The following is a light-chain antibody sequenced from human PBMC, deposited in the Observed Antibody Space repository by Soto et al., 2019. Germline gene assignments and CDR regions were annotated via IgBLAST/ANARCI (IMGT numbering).Light chain of an antibody. CDR2: DAS. CDR1: QSVSSY. J-gene: IGKJ5*01. CDR3: QQRSNWIT. Sequence: EIVLTQPPATLSLSPGERATLSCRASQSVSSYLAWYQQKPGQAPRLLIYDASNRATGIPARFSGSGYGTDFTLTISSLEPEYFAVYSCQQRSNWITFGQGTRLEIE. V-gene: IGKV3-11*01.